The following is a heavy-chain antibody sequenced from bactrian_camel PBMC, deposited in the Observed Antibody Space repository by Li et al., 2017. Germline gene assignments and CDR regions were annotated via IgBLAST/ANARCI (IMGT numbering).Heavy chain of an antibody. CDR3: AASITDSECWGDVLSLHY. D-gene: IGHD1*01. Sequence: QLVESGGDSVQAGGSLRLSCAASGVTADIKCMGWFRLPPGEKREGVALIKNDGSITYADFVKGRFTISKDSAKDLLSLQMASLKPEDTAMYYCAASITDSECWGDVLSLHYCGQGTQVTVS. J-gene: IGHJ4*01. CDR1: GVTADIKC. CDR2: IKNDGSI. V-gene: IGHV3S55*01.